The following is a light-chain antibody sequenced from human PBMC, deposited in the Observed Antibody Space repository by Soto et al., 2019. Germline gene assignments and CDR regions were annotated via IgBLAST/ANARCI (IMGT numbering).Light chain of an antibody. J-gene: IGKJ1*01. CDR2: GAS. CDR3: QQNDDSPGT. V-gene: IGKV3-20*01. CDR1: QSISSSY. Sequence: ILLTQSPCTLALSPGERATLSCRASQSISSSYLAWYQQKPGQAPRLLIYGASNRATAIPERFSGSGSGTDFTLTISRLEPEDFEVYYCQQNDDSPGTFGQGTKVDIK.